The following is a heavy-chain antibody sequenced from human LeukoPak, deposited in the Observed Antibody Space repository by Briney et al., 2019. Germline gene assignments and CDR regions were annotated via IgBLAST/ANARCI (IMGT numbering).Heavy chain of an antibody. CDR1: GFTVSSNY. CDR3: ARGPIVATISSYYYGMDV. Sequence: GGSLRLSCAASGFTVSSNYMSWVRQAPGKGLEWGSVIYSGGSTYYADSVKGRFTISRDNSKNTLYLQMNSLRAEDTAVYYCARGPIVATISSYYYGMDVWGQGTTVTVSS. CDR2: IYSGGST. V-gene: IGHV3-53*01. D-gene: IGHD5-12*01. J-gene: IGHJ6*02.